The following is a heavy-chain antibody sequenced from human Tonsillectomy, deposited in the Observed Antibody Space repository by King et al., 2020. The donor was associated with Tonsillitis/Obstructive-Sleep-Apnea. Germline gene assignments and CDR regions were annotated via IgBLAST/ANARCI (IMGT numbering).Heavy chain of an antibody. Sequence: DVQLVESGGGLVQPGRSLRLSCTASGFTFGHYAMSWVRQAPGKGLEWVGFIRGKAYGGTAEYAASVKGRFTISRDDSKSIAYLQMNSLKTEDTAVYYCTFFNYGDYQFHFDYWGQGTLVTVSS. D-gene: IGHD4-17*01. CDR1: GFTFGHYA. V-gene: IGHV3-49*04. CDR2: IRGKAYGGTA. CDR3: TFFNYGDYQFHFDY. J-gene: IGHJ4*02.